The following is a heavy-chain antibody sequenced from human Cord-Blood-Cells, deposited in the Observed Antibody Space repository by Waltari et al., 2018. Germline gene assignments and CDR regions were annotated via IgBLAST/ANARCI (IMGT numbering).Heavy chain of an antibody. D-gene: IGHD2-2*01. CDR3: ARRSTSCTFDY. CDR2: IKQNGSEK. Sequence: EVQLVESGVGLVQPGGSLRLSCAASGFTFSSFWMSWVRQGPGKVLEWVANIKQNGSEKYYVDPGKGRFTISRDNAKNSLYLQMNSLRAEDTAVYYCARRSTSCTFDYWGQGTLVTVSS. J-gene: IGHJ4*02. V-gene: IGHV3-7*01. CDR1: GFTFSSFW.